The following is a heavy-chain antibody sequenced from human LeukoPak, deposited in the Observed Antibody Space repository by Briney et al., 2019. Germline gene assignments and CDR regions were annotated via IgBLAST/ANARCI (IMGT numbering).Heavy chain of an antibody. CDR1: GYTFTDYY. J-gene: IGHJ4*02. CDR2: VDPEDGET. D-gene: IGHD5-18*01. V-gene: IGHV1-69-2*01. Sequence: VASVKVSCKVSGYTFTDYYMHWVQQAHGKGLEWMGLVDPEDGETIYAEKFQGRVTITADTSTDTAYMELSSLRSEDTAVYYCATPEIGYPRRCLTCWGQGTLVTVSS. CDR3: ATPEIGYPRRCLTC.